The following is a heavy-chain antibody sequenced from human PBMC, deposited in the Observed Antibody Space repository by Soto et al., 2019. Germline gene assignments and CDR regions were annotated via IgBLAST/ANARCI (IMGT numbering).Heavy chain of an antibody. CDR1: AFTFSNYG. J-gene: IGHJ6*02. CDR3: AKDRGKRHCSAITCHLGMDV. D-gene: IGHD2-15*01. V-gene: IGHV3-30*18. Sequence: QVQLVESGGGVVQPGRSLRLSCAASAFTFSNYGMHWVRQAPGKGLEWVAVISYDGTNKYYGDSVKGRFTISRDNANNRMYLHMTSLRTEDTAVDFCAKDRGKRHCSAITCHLGMDVWGQGTTVTVSS. CDR2: ISYDGTNK.